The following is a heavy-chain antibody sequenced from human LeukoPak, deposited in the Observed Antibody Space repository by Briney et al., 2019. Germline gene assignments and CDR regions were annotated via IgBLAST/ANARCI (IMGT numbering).Heavy chain of an antibody. CDR2: INPKSGGT. D-gene: IGHD6-19*01. J-gene: IGHJ5*02. V-gene: IGHV1-2*02. CDR3: ARDRADSSAWYVWA. CDR1: GYTFTDYY. Sequence: ASVKVSCTASGYTFTDYYIHWVRQAPGQGLEWMGWINPKSGGTNYAQKFQGRVTMTRDTSISTAYMELNRLRSDDTAMYYCARDRADSSAWYVWAWGQGTLVTVSS.